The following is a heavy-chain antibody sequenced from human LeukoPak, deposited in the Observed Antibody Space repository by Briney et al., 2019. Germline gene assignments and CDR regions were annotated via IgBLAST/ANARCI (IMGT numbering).Heavy chain of an antibody. Sequence: GGSLRLSCAASGFTFTTYSMNWVRQAPGKGLEWVSAISGSGGSTYYADSVKGRFTISRDNSKNTLYLQMKSLGAEDTAVYFCARDRNFPRDQFDYWGQGTLVTVSS. CDR2: ISGSGGST. V-gene: IGHV3-23*01. D-gene: IGHD4-11*01. J-gene: IGHJ4*02. CDR3: ARDRNFPRDQFDY. CDR1: GFTFTTYS.